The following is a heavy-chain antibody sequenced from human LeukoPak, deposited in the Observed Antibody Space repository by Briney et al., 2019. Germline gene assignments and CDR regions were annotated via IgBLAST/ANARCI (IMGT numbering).Heavy chain of an antibody. D-gene: IGHD6-19*01. CDR2: IYYSGST. V-gene: IGHV4-59*01. CDR3: AREKDSSGCFDY. Sequence: SETLSLTCTVSGGSISSYYWSWIRQPPGKGLEWIGYIYYSGSTNYNPSLKSRVTISVDTSKNQFSLKLSSVTAADTAVYYCAREKDSSGCFDYWGQGTLVTVSS. CDR1: GGSISSYY. J-gene: IGHJ4*02.